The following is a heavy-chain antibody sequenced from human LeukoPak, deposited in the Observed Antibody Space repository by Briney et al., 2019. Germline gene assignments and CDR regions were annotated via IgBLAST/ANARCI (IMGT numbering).Heavy chain of an antibody. Sequence: GGSLRLSCAASGFTFSAFAMTWVRQAPGKGLEWVAFISYDGSNKYYADSVKGRFTISRDNSKNTLYVQMNSLRGEDTAVYYCARLRSGWYRFFDYWGQGTLVTVSS. CDR1: GFTFSAFA. CDR3: ARLRSGWYRFFDY. D-gene: IGHD6-19*01. V-gene: IGHV3-30-3*01. CDR2: ISYDGSNK. J-gene: IGHJ4*02.